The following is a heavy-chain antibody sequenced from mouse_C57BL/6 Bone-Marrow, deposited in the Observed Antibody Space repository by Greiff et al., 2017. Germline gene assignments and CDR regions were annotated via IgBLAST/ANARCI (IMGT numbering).Heavy chain of an antibody. Sequence: QVQLQQSGAELVKPGASVKISCKASGYAFSSYWMNWVKQRPGKGLEWIGQIYPGDGDTNYNGKFKGKATLTADKSSSTAYMQISSLTSEDSAVYFCARGGLITTVVAHFDYWGQGTTLTVSS. V-gene: IGHV1-80*01. CDR2: IYPGDGDT. CDR1: GYAFSSYW. D-gene: IGHD1-1*01. CDR3: ARGGLITTVVAHFDY. J-gene: IGHJ2*01.